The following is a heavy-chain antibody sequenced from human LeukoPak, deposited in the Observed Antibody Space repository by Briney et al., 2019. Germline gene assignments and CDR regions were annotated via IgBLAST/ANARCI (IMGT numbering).Heavy chain of an antibody. V-gene: IGHV4-59*08. CDR3: AQTTGWPGFDF. CDR2: IYNGRNT. Sequence: PSETLSLTCSASGASTSDAYWSWIRQSPGRTLEWIGHIYNGRNTKYNPSLTSRVTISVDTSKNQFSLSLTSVTAADTAMYYCAQTTGWPGFDFWGPGALVTVSS. D-gene: IGHD6-19*01. CDR1: GASTSDAY. J-gene: IGHJ4*02.